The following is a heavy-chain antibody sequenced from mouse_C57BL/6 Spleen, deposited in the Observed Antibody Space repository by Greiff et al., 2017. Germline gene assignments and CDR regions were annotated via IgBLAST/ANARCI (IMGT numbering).Heavy chain of an antibody. Sequence: EVKLVESEGGLVQPGSSMKLSCTASGFTFSDYYMAWVRQVPEKGLEWVANINYDGSSTYYLDSLKSRFIISRDNAKNILYLQMSSLKSEDTATYYCARWGSYWYFDVWGTGTTVTVSS. CDR2: INYDGSST. CDR3: ARWGSYWYFDV. CDR1: GFTFSDYY. J-gene: IGHJ1*03. D-gene: IGHD6-1*01. V-gene: IGHV5-16*01.